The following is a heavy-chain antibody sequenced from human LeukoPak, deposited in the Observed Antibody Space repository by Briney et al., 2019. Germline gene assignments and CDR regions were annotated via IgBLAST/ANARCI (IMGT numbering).Heavy chain of an antibody. CDR2: MNPNSGNT. CDR3: ASGGYSSSWYEDAGGY. CDR1: GYTFTSYD. D-gene: IGHD6-13*01. Sequence: ATVKVSCKASGYTFTSYDINWVRQATGQGLEWMGWMNPNSGNTGYAQKFQGRVTMTRNTSISTAYMELSSLRSEDTAVYYCASGGYSSSWYEDAGGYWGQGTLVTVSS. V-gene: IGHV1-8*01. J-gene: IGHJ4*02.